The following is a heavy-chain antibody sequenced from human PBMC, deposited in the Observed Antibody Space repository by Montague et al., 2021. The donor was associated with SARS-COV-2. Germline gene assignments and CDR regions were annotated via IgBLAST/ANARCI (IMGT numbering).Heavy chain of an antibody. CDR3: ARHLRVTTVTSHMYHYAMDV. Sequence: SETLSLTCSVSGDSISNYSWSWIRQSPGKGLEWIGYIYYSGSTNYNPSLTSRVTISVDTSKNQVSLKLTSVTAADTAVYHCARHLRVTTVTSHMYHYAMDVWGQGTTVTVSS. CDR2: IYYSGST. J-gene: IGHJ6*02. V-gene: IGHV4-59*08. CDR1: GDSISNYS. D-gene: IGHD4-11*01.